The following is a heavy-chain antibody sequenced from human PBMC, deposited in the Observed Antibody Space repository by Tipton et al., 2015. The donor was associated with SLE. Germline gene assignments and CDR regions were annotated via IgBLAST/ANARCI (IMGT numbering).Heavy chain of an antibody. V-gene: IGHV4-39*07. D-gene: IGHD1-14*01. J-gene: IGHJ6*02. CDR1: GRSITSSTYY. CDR3: ARGNLFQYALDV. Sequence: TLSLTCTVSGRSITSSTYYWGWIRQAPGKGLEWIGNIYSSGSTHYNPSLKSRVTISTDTSKNQFSLMLISVTAADTAVYYCARGNLFQYALDVWGQGTTVTVS. CDR2: IYSSGST.